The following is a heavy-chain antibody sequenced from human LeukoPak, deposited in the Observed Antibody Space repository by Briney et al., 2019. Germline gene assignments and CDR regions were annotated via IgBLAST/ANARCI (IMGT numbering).Heavy chain of an antibody. Sequence: PSETLSLTCTVSGGSISSGDYYWSWIRQPPGKGLEWIGYIYYSGSTYYNPSLKSRVTISVDTSKNQFSLKLSSVTAADTAVYYCARDGYDFWSGPNWFDPWGQGTLVTVPS. D-gene: IGHD3-3*01. CDR2: IYYSGST. CDR3: ARDGYDFWSGPNWFDP. V-gene: IGHV4-30-4*08. CDR1: GGSISSGDYY. J-gene: IGHJ5*02.